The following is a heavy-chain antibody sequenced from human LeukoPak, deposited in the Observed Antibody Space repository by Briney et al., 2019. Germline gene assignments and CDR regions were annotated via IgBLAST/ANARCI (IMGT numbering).Heavy chain of an antibody. V-gene: IGHV3-13*04. CDR3: ARVHGITMVRGEPLYGMDV. Sequence: PGGFLRLSCAASGFTFRSYDMQWVRQVTGKGLEWVSAIGSAGDTYYAGSVQGRFTISRENAKSSLFLQVNGLRVGDTAVYYCARVHGITMVRGEPLYGMDVWGQGTTVTVSS. CDR1: GFTFRSYD. D-gene: IGHD3-10*01. J-gene: IGHJ6*02. CDR2: IGSAGDT.